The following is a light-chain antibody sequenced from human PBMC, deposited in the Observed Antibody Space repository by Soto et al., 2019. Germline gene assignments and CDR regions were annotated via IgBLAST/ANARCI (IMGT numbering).Light chain of an antibody. CDR1: QAIRSW. J-gene: IGKJ1*01. CDR3: QQANSFPRT. V-gene: IGKV1-12*01. CDR2: AAS. Sequence: DIQMTQSPSSVSASVGDRVTITCRASQAIRSWLAWYQQKPGRAPKLLIYAASSLQSGVPSRFSGSGSETDFTLTISSLQPEAFATYYCQQANSFPRTFGQGTKVEIK.